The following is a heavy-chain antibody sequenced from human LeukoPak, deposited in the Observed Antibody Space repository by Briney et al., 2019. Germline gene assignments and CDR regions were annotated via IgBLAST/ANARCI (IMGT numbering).Heavy chain of an antibody. Sequence: GGSLRLSCAASGXTFSSYGMHWVRQAPGKGLEWVAVISYDGSNKYYAVSVKGRFTISRDNSKNTLYLQMNSLRAEDTAVYYCAKDLRDGYNYYFDYWGQGTLVTVSS. V-gene: IGHV3-30*18. CDR2: ISYDGSNK. J-gene: IGHJ4*02. CDR1: GXTFSSYG. D-gene: IGHD5-24*01. CDR3: AKDLRDGYNYYFDY.